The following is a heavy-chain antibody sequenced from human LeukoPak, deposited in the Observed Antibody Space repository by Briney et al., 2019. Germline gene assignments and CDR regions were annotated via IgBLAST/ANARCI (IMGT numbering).Heavy chain of an antibody. D-gene: IGHD3-10*01. CDR2: ISDRGST. CDR3: AREVKWGFGKRFDP. V-gene: IGHV4-59*01. J-gene: IGHJ5*02. Sequence: SETLSLTCAVSGDSISGYYWSWIRQPPGKGLEWIGYISDRGSTNYNPSLKSRVTISVDTSKNQFSLKVRSVTAADTAIYYCAREVKWGFGKRFDPWGQGTLVTASS. CDR1: GDSISGYY.